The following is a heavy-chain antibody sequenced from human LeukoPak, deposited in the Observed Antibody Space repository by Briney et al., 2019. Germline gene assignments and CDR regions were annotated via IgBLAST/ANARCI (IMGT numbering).Heavy chain of an antibody. V-gene: IGHV3-23*01. CDR2: ISGSGGST. J-gene: IGHJ4*02. Sequence: PGGSLRLSCAASGFTFSGYAMSWVRQAPGKGLEWVSSISGSGGSTYYADSVKGRFTISRDNSKNTLYLQMNSLRAEDTAVYYCARDYHSYSSYYFDYWGQGTLVTVSS. CDR3: ARDYHSYSSYYFDY. D-gene: IGHD1-26*01. CDR1: GFTFSGYA.